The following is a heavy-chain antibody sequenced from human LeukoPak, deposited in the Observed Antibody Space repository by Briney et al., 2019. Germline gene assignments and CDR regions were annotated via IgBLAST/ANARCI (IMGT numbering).Heavy chain of an antibody. CDR3: ARHSDVPLDL. D-gene: IGHD6-6*01. CDR2: IWPDDSDT. V-gene: IGHV5-51*01. CDR1: GYNLTNHW. J-gene: IGHJ5*02. Sequence: GESLKISCKASGYNLTNHWVAWVRQRPGEGLEWMGIIWPDDSDTRYSPSFQGLVTISVDKSIGTAHLQWRSLKASDTALYFCARHSDVPLDLWGQGTLVIVSS.